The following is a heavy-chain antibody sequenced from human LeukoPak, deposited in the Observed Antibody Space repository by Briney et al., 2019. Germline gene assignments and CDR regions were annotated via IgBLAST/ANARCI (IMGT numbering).Heavy chain of an antibody. J-gene: IGHJ6*02. V-gene: IGHV3-21*04. Sequence: GGSLRLSCAASGFTFSSYSMNWVRQAPGKGLEWVSSISSSSSYIYYADSVKGRFTFSRDNAKNSLYLQMNSLRAEDTAVYYCARRIDTNYYYYGMDVWGQGTTVTVSS. CDR3: ARRIDTNYYYYGMDV. CDR1: GFTFSSYS. D-gene: IGHD2-15*01. CDR2: ISSSSSYI.